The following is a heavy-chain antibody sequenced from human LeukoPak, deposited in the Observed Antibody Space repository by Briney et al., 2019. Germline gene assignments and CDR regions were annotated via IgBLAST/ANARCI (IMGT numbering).Heavy chain of an antibody. CDR2: ISAYNGNT. CDR3: ARGADYYGSGSYYYYYYMDV. J-gene: IGHJ6*03. Sequence: ASVKVSCKCSGYTFTSCGISWVRQGPGQGLEWMGWISAYNGNTNYAQKLQGRVTMTTDTSTSTDYMELRSLRSEDTAVYYCARGADYYGSGSYYYYYYMDVWGKGTTVTISS. CDR1: GYTFTSCG. D-gene: IGHD3-10*01. V-gene: IGHV1-18*01.